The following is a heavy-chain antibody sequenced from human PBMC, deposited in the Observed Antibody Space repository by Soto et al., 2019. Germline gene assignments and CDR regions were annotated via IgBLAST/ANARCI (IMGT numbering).Heavy chain of an antibody. CDR3: ARDPLLLSDYYCNYGTGV. D-gene: IGHD2-21*02. J-gene: IGHJ6*02. Sequence: GGSRRLSCAASGFTFSSYWMSWVRQAPGKGLEWVANIKQDGSEKDYVDSGKGRFTISRDNAKNTLYLQMNSLRAEDTAVYYCARDPLLLSDYYCNYGTGVWGQGTTVTVSS. V-gene: IGHV3-7*03. CDR1: GFTFSSYW. CDR2: IKQDGSEK.